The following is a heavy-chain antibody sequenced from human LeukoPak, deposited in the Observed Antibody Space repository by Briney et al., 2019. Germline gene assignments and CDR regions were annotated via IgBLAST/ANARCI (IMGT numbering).Heavy chain of an antibody. Sequence: PGGSLRLSCAASGFTFNNYVMSWVRQSPGKGLEGVSAISGSGGGAYYANSVKGRFTISRDNSKNTLYLQMNSLRAEHTAVYYCAKAVQQLVLDYWGQGTMVTVSS. CDR3: AKAVQQLVLDY. CDR1: GFTFNNYV. CDR2: ISGSGGGA. V-gene: IGHV3-23*01. D-gene: IGHD6-13*01. J-gene: IGHJ4*02.